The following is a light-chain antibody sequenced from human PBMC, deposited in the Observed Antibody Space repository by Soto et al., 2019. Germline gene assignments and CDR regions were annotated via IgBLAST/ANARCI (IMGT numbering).Light chain of an antibody. CDR3: QHYDSSPLT. CDR2: GAS. Sequence: EIVMTQSPATLSLSPGERATLSCRASQSVSSSYLSWYQQKPGQAPRLLIYGASTRATGIPARFSGSGSGTDFTLTISRLEPEDFAVYFCQHYDSSPLTFGGGTKVDIK. CDR1: QSVSSSY. J-gene: IGKJ4*01. V-gene: IGKV3D-7*01.